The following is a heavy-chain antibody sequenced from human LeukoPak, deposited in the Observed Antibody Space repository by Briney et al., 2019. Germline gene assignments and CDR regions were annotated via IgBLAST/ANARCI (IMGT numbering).Heavy chain of an antibody. D-gene: IGHD2-2*01. J-gene: IGHJ4*02. CDR3: ARDLVVVPAAMRPGFDY. CDR2: INPSGGST. V-gene: IGHV1-46*01. CDR1: GYTFTSYY. Sequence: GASVKVSCKASGYTFTSYYMHRVRQAPGQGLEWMGIINPSGGSTSYAQKFQGRVTMTRDTSTSTVYMELSSLRSEDTAVYYCARDLVVVPAAMRPGFDYWGQGTLVTVSS.